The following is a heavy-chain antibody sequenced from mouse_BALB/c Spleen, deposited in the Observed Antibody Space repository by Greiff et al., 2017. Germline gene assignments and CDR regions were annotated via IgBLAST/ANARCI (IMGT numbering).Heavy chain of an antibody. J-gene: IGHJ2*01. D-gene: IGHD2-2*01. V-gene: IGHV5-4*02. CDR2: ISDGGSYT. CDR3: ARDGTMVTTATFDY. CDR1: GFTFSDYY. Sequence: DVQLVESGGGLVKPGGSLKLSCAASGFTFSDYYMYWVRQTPEKRLEWVATISDGGSYTYYPDSVKGRFTISRDNAKNNLYLQMSSLKSEDTAMYYCARDGTMVTTATFDYWGQGTTLTVSA.